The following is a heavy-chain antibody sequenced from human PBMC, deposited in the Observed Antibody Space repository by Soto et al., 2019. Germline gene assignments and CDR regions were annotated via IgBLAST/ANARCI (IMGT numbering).Heavy chain of an antibody. D-gene: IGHD2-15*01. CDR3: ARRPMWRQVAQGYGMDV. Sequence: QVQLVQSGSEVKKPGASVTVSCKASGYPFTGYYIHWVRQAPGQGPEWMGWVSPKTGETNYVQKFQGRVTMTPETSTSTAYLELTRLRSDDTAVYYCARRPMWRQVAQGYGMDVWGHGTTVTVS. J-gene: IGHJ6*02. CDR1: GYPFTGYY. V-gene: IGHV1-2*02. CDR2: VSPKTGET.